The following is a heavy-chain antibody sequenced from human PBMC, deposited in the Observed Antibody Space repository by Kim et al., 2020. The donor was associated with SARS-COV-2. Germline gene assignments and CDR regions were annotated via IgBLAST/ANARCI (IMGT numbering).Heavy chain of an antibody. Sequence: SVKVSCKASGGTFSSYAISWVRQAPGQGLEWMGGIIPIFGTANYAQKFQGRVTITADESTSTAYMELSSLRSEDTAVYYCAREGYCSSTSCYTVYGMDVWGQGTTVTVSS. J-gene: IGHJ6*02. D-gene: IGHD2-2*02. CDR3: AREGYCSSTSCYTVYGMDV. CDR2: IIPIFGTA. CDR1: GGTFSSYA. V-gene: IGHV1-69*13.